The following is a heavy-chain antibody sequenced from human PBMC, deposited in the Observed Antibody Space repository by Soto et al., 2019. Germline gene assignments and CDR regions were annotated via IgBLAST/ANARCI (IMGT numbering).Heavy chain of an antibody. CDR1: GYTFTGYY. J-gene: IGHJ6*02. CDR3: ARDNLVYYYDSSGYYERYYYYGMDV. Sequence: GASVKVSCKASGYTFTGYYMHWVRQAPGQGLEWMGWINPNSGGTNYAQKFQGWVTMTRDTSISTAYMELSRLRSDDTAVYYCARDNLVYYYDSSGYYERYYYYGMDVWGQGTTVTAP. D-gene: IGHD3-22*01. V-gene: IGHV1-2*04. CDR2: INPNSGGT.